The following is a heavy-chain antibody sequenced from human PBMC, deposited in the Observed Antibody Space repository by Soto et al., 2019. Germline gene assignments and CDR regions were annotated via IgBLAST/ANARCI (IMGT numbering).Heavy chain of an antibody. Sequence: ESGGGLVQPGGSLRLSCAASGFTFSDHYMDWVRQAPGKGLEWVGRTRNKANSYTTEYAASVKGRFTISRDDSKNSLYLQMNSLKTEDTAVYYCARSPYYYYMDVWGKGTTVTVSS. J-gene: IGHJ6*03. V-gene: IGHV3-72*01. CDR3: ARSPYYYYMDV. CDR1: GFTFSDHY. CDR2: TRNKANSYTT.